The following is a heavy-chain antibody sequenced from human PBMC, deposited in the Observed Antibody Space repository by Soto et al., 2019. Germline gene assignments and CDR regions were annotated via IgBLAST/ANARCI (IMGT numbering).Heavy chain of an antibody. CDR2: VSAYNRNS. J-gene: IGHJ4*01. Sequence: QVQLVQSGSEVKKPGASVRVTCKASGYTFRNYGISWVREAPGQGLEWMGWVSAYNRNSNYAQKFEDRVIMTADTATSTAYLELRGLRSDDTAIYYCARDRQWEPLLYWGHATLVTVSS. D-gene: IGHD1-26*01. CDR3: ARDRQWEPLLY. V-gene: IGHV1-18*01. CDR1: GYTFRNYG.